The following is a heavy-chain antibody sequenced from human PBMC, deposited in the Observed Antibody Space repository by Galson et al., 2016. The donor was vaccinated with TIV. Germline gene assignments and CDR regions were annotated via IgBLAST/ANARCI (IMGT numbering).Heavy chain of an antibody. V-gene: IGHV3-33*01. J-gene: IGHJ6*02. Sequence: SLRLSCAASRIDFSSYGMHWVRQAPGKGLEWVALIWYDGSNEDYSDSVKGRFTISRDNSINMLYRQMSSLRVEDTAVYYCAREFSIPPRHYGMDVWGQGTTVTVS. D-gene: IGHD6-6*01. CDR1: RIDFSSYG. CDR3: AREFSIPPRHYGMDV. CDR2: IWYDGSNE.